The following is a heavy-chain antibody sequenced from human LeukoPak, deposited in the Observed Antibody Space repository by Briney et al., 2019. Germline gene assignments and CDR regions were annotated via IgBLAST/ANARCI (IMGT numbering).Heavy chain of an antibody. D-gene: IGHD1-7*01. V-gene: IGHV1-8*01. CDR3: ARAGYNWNYVGGYYYYYMDV. J-gene: IGHJ6*03. CDR2: MNPNSGNT. CDR1: GYTFTSYD. Sequence: ASVKVSCKASGYTFTSYDVNWVRQATGQGLEWMGWMNPNSGNTGYAQKFQGRVTMTRNTSISTAYMELSSLRSEDTAVYYCARAGYNWNYVGGYYYYYMDVWGKGTTVTVSS.